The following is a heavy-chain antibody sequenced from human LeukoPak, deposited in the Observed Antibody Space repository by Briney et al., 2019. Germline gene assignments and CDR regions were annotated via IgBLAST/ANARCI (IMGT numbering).Heavy chain of an antibody. CDR2: IFYSGIT. V-gene: IGHV4-59*01. CDR1: GGSICTYY. Sequence: PSETLSLTCTVSGGSICTYYWSWIRQPPGKGLEWIGYIFYSGITNYNPSLKSRGTISVDTSKNQFSLKLSSVSAADTAVYFCARVHYYGSGQSSYFDYWGQGSLVTVSS. D-gene: IGHD3-10*01. J-gene: IGHJ4*02. CDR3: ARVHYYGSGQSSYFDY.